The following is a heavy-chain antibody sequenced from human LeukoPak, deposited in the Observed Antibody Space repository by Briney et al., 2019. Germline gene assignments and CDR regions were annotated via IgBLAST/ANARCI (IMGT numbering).Heavy chain of an antibody. CDR2: MNPNSGNT. CDR3: ARSDNWNYPDY. D-gene: IGHD1-20*01. CDR1: GYTFTSYD. Sequence: ASVTVSCTASGYTFTSYDINWVRQATGQGLEWMGWMNPNSGNTGYAQKFHGRVTITRNTSISTAYMELSSLRSEDTAVYSCARSDNWNYPDYWGQGTLVTVSS. J-gene: IGHJ4*02. V-gene: IGHV1-8*03.